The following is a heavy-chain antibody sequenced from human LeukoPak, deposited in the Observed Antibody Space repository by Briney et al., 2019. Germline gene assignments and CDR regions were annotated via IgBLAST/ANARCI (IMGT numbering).Heavy chain of an antibody. V-gene: IGHV4-39*01. CDR2: IYYSGNA. CDR1: GGSISSSSYF. J-gene: IGHJ4*02. Sequence: SETLSLTCTVSGGSISSSSYFWAWIRQPPGKGLEWIGTIYYSGNAYYNPSFKSRVAISVDTSKNQFSLKLTSVTAADTAVYYCARHGNIVMVPTAPGFDCWGQGTLVTVFS. D-gene: IGHD2-2*01. CDR3: ARHGNIVMVPTAPGFDC.